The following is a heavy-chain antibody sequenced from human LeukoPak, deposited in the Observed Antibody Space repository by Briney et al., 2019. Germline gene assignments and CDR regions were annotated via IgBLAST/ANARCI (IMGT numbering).Heavy chain of an antibody. CDR1: GFTVSSNY. J-gene: IGHJ3*02. D-gene: IGHD3-10*01. CDR3: ARHTYYYGSGSPRDAFDI. Sequence: GSLRLSCAASGFTVSSNYMSWVRQPPGKGLEWIGEINHSGSTNYNPSLKSRVTISVVTSKNQFSLKLSSVTAADTAVYYCARHTYYYGSGSPRDAFDIWGQGTMVTVSS. V-gene: IGHV4-34*01. CDR2: INHSGST.